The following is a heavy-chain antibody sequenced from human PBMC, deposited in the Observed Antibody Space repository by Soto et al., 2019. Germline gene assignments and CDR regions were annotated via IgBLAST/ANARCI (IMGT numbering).Heavy chain of an antibody. D-gene: IGHD6-6*01. CDR1: GGSFETFI. CDR2: VVPILGTP. V-gene: IGHV1-69*16. Sequence: QVQLVQSGAEVKEPGSSVKVSCEASGGSFETFIMNWVRQTPGRGLEWMGGVVPILGTPTYAERFKGKDTITTPRPSITTQRKVTSLRSEDTSTYYFARNGTYGSSCSCMSVWGQWTTVIVSS. CDR3: ARNGTYGSSCSCMSV. J-gene: IGHJ6*02.